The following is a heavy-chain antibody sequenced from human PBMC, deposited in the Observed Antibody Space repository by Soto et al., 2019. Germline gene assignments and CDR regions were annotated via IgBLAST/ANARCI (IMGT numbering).Heavy chain of an antibody. CDR2: IYYSGST. CDR1: GGSISSGGYY. D-gene: IGHD3-10*01. Sequence: SETLSLTCTVSGGSISSGGYYWSWIRQHPGKGLEWIGYIYYSGSTYYNPSLKSRVTISVDTSKNQFSLKLSSVTAADTAVYYCARMISGSYYYYYMDVWGKGTTVTVSS. J-gene: IGHJ6*03. CDR3: ARMISGSYYYYYMDV. V-gene: IGHV4-31*03.